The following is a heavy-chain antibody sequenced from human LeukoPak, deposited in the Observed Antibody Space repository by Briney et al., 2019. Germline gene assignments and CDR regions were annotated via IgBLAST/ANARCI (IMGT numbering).Heavy chain of an antibody. CDR1: GDSINKHD. CDR2: IYNSGSI. Sequence: SETLSLTCTVSGDSINKHDWSWFRQSPGKALEWIGDIYNSGSINYNPSLKSRVTISIDTSKNLFSLKVKSVTAADTAVYHCARKTTRGYCSGVSCYSWFDPWGQGTLVTVSS. D-gene: IGHD2-15*01. CDR3: ARKTTRGYCSGVSCYSWFDP. V-gene: IGHV4-59*11. J-gene: IGHJ5*02.